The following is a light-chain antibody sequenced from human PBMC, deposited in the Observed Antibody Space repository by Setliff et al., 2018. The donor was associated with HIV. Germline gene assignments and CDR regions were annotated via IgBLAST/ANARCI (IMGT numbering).Light chain of an antibody. J-gene: IGLJ1*01. CDR3: NSYTGSSTGYV. CDR1: SSDVGDYGF. Sequence: QSALTQPASVSGSPGQSITISCTGTSSDVGDYGFVSWFQQHPGKAPKLMIYEVSNRPSGVSNRFSGSKSGNTASLTISGLQAEDEADYYCNSYTGSSTGYVFGTGTKVTVL. CDR2: EVS. V-gene: IGLV2-14*01.